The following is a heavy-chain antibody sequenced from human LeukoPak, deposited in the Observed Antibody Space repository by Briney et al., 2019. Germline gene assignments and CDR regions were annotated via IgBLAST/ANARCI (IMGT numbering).Heavy chain of an antibody. CDR2: ISSSSSSI. J-gene: IGHJ5*02. D-gene: IGHD3-10*01. CDR3: AKAGDYYGSGSDWFDP. V-gene: IGHV3-11*04. CDR1: GFTFSDYY. Sequence: GGSLRLSCAASGFTFSDYYMSWIRQAPGKGLEWVSYISSSSSSIYYADAVKGRFTISRDNAKNSLYLQMNSLRAEDTAVYYCAKAGDYYGSGSDWFDPWGQGTLVTVSS.